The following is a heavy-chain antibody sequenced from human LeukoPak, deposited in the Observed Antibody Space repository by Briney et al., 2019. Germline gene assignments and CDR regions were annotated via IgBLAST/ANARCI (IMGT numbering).Heavy chain of an antibody. CDR3: ATLTRAAAGTNFDY. J-gene: IGHJ4*02. CDR1: GFTFSSYA. Sequence: GGSLRLSCAASGFTFSSYAMSWVRQAPGKGLEWVSDINGSGGSTYYADSVKGRFTISRDNSKNTLYLQMNSLRAEDTAVYYCATLTRAAAGTNFDYWGQGTLVTVSS. CDR2: INGSGGST. V-gene: IGHV3-23*01. D-gene: IGHD6-13*01.